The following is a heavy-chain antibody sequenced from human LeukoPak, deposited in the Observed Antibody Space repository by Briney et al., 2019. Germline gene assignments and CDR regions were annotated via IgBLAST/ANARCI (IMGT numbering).Heavy chain of an antibody. V-gene: IGHV3-48*02. CDR2: ISSGSSTI. Sequence: GGSLRLSCAASGFTFSSYSMNWVRQAPGKGLEWVSYISSGSSTIYYADSVKGRFTISRDNAKNSLCLQMNSLRDEDTAVYYCARDYYLDYWGQGTLVTVSA. J-gene: IGHJ4*02. CDR1: GFTFSSYS. CDR3: ARDYYLDY.